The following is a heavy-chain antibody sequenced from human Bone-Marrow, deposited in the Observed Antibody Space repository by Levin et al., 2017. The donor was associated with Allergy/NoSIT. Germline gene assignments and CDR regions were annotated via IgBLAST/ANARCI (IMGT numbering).Heavy chain of an antibody. V-gene: IGHV4-34*01. CDR2: INHSGST. CDR1: GGSFSGYY. Sequence: SETLSLTCAVYGGSFSGYYWSWIRQPPGKGLEWIGEINHSGSTNYNPSLKSRVTISVDTSKNQFSLKLSSVTAADTAVYYCARRQRDCYPYFDYWGQGTLVTVSS. CDR3: ARRQRDCYPYFDY. J-gene: IGHJ4*02. D-gene: IGHD2-21*02.